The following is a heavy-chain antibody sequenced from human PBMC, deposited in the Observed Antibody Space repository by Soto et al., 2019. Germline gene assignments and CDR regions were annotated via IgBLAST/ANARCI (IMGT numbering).Heavy chain of an antibody. Sequence: TAYGFTFSSYSMNWVRQAPGKGLEWVSYINSGSSTIYYADSVKGRFTISRDNAKNSLYLQMNSLRDEDTAVYYCARDAPRCSGGSCFDFWGQGTLVTVSS. CDR2: INSGSSTI. D-gene: IGHD2-15*01. J-gene: IGHJ4*02. V-gene: IGHV3-48*02. CDR1: GFTFSSYS. CDR3: ARDAPRCSGGSCFDF.